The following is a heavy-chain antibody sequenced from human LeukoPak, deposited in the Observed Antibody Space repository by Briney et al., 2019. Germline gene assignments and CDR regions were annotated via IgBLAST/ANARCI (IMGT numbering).Heavy chain of an antibody. J-gene: IGHJ4*02. CDR2: ISAYNGNT. V-gene: IGHV1-18*04. CDR1: GYSFTSHY. Sequence: GASVKVSCKASGYSFTSHYMHWVRQAPGQGLEWMGSISAYNGNTNYAQKLQGRVTMTTDTPTSTAYMELSSLRSEDTAVYYCARDMSYYDSSGYYGDWGQGTLVTVSS. CDR3: ARDMSYYDSSGYYGD. D-gene: IGHD3-22*01.